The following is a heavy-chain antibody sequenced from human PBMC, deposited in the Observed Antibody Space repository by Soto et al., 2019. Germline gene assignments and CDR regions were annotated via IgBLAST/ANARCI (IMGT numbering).Heavy chain of an antibody. CDR2: IIPIFGTA. D-gene: IGHD3-22*01. CDR3: ASLYYYDSSGYYKHGGGFDY. CDR1: GGTFSSYA. J-gene: IGHJ4*02. Sequence: QVQLVQSGAEVKKPGSSVKVSCKASGGTFSSYAISWVRQAPGQGLEWMGGIIPIFGTANYAQKFQGRVTITADESTSTAYMELSSLRSEDTAVYYCASLYYYDSSGYYKHGGGFDYWGQGTLVTVSS. V-gene: IGHV1-69*12.